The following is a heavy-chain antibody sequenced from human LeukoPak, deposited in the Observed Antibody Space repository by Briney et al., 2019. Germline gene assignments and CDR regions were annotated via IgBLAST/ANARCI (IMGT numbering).Heavy chain of an antibody. CDR3: ARDGFAVIGVTWSDH. D-gene: IGHD2-21*01. CDR1: GYTFTSYY. CDR2: INPNGGSA. J-gene: IGHJ4*02. Sequence: ASVKVSCKASGYTFTSYYIHWVRQAPGQGLEWMGKINPNGGSANYAQKFQGRVTMTRDTSTSTVYMGLSSLRSEDTAVYYCARDGFAVIGVTWSDHWGQGTLVTVSS. V-gene: IGHV1-46*01.